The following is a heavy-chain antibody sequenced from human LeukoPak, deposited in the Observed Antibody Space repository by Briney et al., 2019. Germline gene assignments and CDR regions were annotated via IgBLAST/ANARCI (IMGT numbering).Heavy chain of an antibody. D-gene: IGHD2-2*01. J-gene: IGHJ6*03. CDR2: MNHSGSS. V-gene: IGHV4-34*01. CDR3: ARLRYCSSTSCYGIWYRYYYYMDV. CDR1: GGSISSYY. Sequence: SETLSLTCTVSGGSISSYYWSWIRQPPGKGLEWIGEMNHSGSSNYNPSLKSRVTISVDTSKNQFSLKLSSVTAADTAVYYCARLRYCSSTSCYGIWYRYYYYMDVWGKGTTVTVSS.